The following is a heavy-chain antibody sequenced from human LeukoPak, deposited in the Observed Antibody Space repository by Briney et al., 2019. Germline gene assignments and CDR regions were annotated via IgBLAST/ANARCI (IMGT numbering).Heavy chain of an antibody. CDR2: IIPILGIA. Sequence: ASVKVSCKASGYTFTGYYMHWVRQAPGQGLEWMGRIIPILGIANYAQKFQGRVTITADKSTSTAYMELSSLRSEDTAVYYCARDGDGLDHWGQGTLVTVSS. V-gene: IGHV1-69*04. J-gene: IGHJ5*02. D-gene: IGHD7-27*01. CDR1: GYTFTGYY. CDR3: ARDGDGLDH.